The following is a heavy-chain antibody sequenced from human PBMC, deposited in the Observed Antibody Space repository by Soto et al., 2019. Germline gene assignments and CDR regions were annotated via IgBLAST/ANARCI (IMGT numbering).Heavy chain of an antibody. D-gene: IGHD3-22*01. CDR2: ITATGDRT. J-gene: IGHJ4*02. Sequence: PGGSLRLSCADSGFSFSTYSMSWVRQTPGKGLEWVSAITATGDRTYYADSVTGRFTISGDNSKKTHYLQMTSLRAEDTAIYYCATMNGYFEYWGQGTRVTVSS. CDR1: GFSFSTYS. V-gene: IGHV3-23*01. CDR3: ATMNGYFEY.